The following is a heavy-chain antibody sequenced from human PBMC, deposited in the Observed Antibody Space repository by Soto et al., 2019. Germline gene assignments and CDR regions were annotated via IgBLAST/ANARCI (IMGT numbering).Heavy chain of an antibody. V-gene: IGHV3-30*18. Sequence: QVQLVESGGGVVQPGRSLRLSCAASGFTFSSYGMHWGRQAPGRGLEWVAVISHDGSNKYYADSVKGRFTISSDNSKNTLYLQMNSTRAADTAVYYCAKDLIVVVVAAPSLWGQRTLVTVSA. J-gene: IGHJ4*02. D-gene: IGHD2-15*01. CDR2: ISHDGSNK. CDR1: GFTFSSYG. CDR3: AKDLIVVVVAAPSL.